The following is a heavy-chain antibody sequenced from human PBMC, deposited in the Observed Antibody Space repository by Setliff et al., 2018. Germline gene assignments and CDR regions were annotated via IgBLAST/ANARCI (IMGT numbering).Heavy chain of an antibody. CDR1: GGSISSGGYY. CDR3: ARVPRFTDTRNAFDI. D-gene: IGHD5-18*01. V-gene: IGHV4-31*03. CDR2: IYYSGST. Sequence: SETLSLTCTVSGGSISSGGYYWSWIRQHPGKGLEWVGYIYYSGSTYYNPSLKSRVTISVDTSKNQFSLKLSSVTAADTAVYYCARVPRFTDTRNAFDIWGQGTMVTVSS. J-gene: IGHJ3*02.